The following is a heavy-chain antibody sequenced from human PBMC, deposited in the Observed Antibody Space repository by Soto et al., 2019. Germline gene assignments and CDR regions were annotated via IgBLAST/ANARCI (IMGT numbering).Heavy chain of an antibody. J-gene: IGHJ3*02. CDR3: TRERQLGLGYAFDI. Sequence: GGSLRLSCTASGFTFGDYAMSWVRQAPGKGLEWVGFIRSKAYGGTTEYAASVKGRFTISRDDSKSIAYLQMNSLKTEDTAVYYCTRERQLGLGYAFDIWGQGTMVTVSS. D-gene: IGHD6-13*01. V-gene: IGHV3-49*04. CDR1: GFTFGDYA. CDR2: IRSKAYGGTT.